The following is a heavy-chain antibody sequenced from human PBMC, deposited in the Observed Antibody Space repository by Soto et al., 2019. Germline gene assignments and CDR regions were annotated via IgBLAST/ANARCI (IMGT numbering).Heavy chain of an antibody. J-gene: IGHJ5*02. D-gene: IGHD2-2*01. CDR2: IKSKTDGGTT. CDR1: GFTFSNAW. CDR3: TTSGFRYCSSTSCYLVP. Sequence: SLRLSCAASGFTFSNAWMNWVRQAPGKGLEWVGRIKSKTDGGTTDYAAPVKGRFTISRDDSKNTLYLQMNSLKTEDTAVYYCTTSGFRYCSSTSCYLVPWGQGTLVTSPQ. V-gene: IGHV3-15*07.